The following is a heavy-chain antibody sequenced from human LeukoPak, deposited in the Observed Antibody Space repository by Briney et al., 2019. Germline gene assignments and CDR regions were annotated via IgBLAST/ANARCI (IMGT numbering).Heavy chain of an antibody. Sequence: ASVNVSCKASGYTFTSYGISWVRQAPGQGLEWMGWISAYNGNTNYAQKLQGRVTMTTDTSTSTAYMELRSLRSDDTAVYYCARDVGGWTPLGGMDVWGQGTTVTVSS. V-gene: IGHV1-18*01. D-gene: IGHD6-19*01. CDR3: ARDVGGWTPLGGMDV. CDR1: GYTFTSYG. CDR2: ISAYNGNT. J-gene: IGHJ6*02.